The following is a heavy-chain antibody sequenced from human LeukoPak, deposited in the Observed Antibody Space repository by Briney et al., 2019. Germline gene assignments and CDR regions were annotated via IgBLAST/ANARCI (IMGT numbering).Heavy chain of an antibody. CDR2: INIGGTNT. D-gene: IGHD5-24*01. J-gene: IGHJ5*02. CDR3: AADGAGFDP. Sequence: GGSLRLSCAASGFTFSDHYMSWIRQAPGKGLEWLSYINIGGTNTHYADSVKGRFTISRDNAKKSLYLEMTNLRAEDTAVYYCAADGAGFDPWGQGTLVTVSS. V-gene: IGHV3-11*01. CDR1: GFTFSDHY.